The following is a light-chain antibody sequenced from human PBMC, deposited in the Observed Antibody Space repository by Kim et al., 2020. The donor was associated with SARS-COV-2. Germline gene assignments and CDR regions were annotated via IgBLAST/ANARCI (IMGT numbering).Light chain of an antibody. CDR3: QSYDDDHWV. CDR1: RGDIASNF. J-gene: IGLJ3*02. Sequence: GKTVSTAYTLSRGDIASNFVQWYQQRPSSAPTIVIYEDDHRPSGVPERFSGSIDSSSNSASLTISGLKTEDEANSFCQSYDDDHWVFGGGTQLTVL. V-gene: IGLV6-57*03. CDR2: EDD.